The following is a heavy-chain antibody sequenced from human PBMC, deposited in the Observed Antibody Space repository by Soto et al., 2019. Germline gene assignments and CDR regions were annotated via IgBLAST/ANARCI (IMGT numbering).Heavy chain of an antibody. D-gene: IGHD3-9*01. Sequence: SVKVSCKASGGTFSSYAISWVRQAPGQGLEWMGGIIPIFGTANYAQKFQGRVTITADKSTSTAYMELSSLRSEDTAVYYCAISSYDILTGYLVLTYYYYYGMDVWGQGTTVTVS. CDR2: IIPIFGTA. CDR3: AISSYDILTGYLVLTYYYYYGMDV. V-gene: IGHV1-69*06. J-gene: IGHJ6*02. CDR1: GGTFSSYA.